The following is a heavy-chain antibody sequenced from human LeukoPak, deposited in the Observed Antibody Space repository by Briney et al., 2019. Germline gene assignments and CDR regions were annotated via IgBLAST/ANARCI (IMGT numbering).Heavy chain of an antibody. Sequence: QPGGSLRLSCAASGFTFSSYAMSWVRQAPGKGLEWVSAISGSGGSTYYADSVKGRFTISRDNSKNTLYLQMNSLRAEDTAVYYCATDSLYSSGWYPTSDPSFDYWGQGTLVTVSS. CDR1: GFTFSSYA. CDR3: ATDSLYSSGWYPTSDPSFDY. CDR2: ISGSGGST. V-gene: IGHV3-23*01. J-gene: IGHJ4*02. D-gene: IGHD6-19*01.